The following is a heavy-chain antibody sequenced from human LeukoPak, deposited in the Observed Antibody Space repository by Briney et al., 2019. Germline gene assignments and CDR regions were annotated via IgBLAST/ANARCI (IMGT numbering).Heavy chain of an antibody. CDR1: GGSISSGGYY. V-gene: IGHV4-31*03. J-gene: IGHJ4*02. CDR3: ARGGPIVATITNPFDY. Sequence: KASETLSLTYTVSGGSISSGGYYWSWIRQHPGKGLEWIGYIYDSGSTCYNPSLKSRVTISVDTSKNQFSLKLSSVPAADTAVYYCARGGPIVATITNPFDYWGQGTLVTVSS. D-gene: IGHD5-12*01. CDR2: IYDSGST.